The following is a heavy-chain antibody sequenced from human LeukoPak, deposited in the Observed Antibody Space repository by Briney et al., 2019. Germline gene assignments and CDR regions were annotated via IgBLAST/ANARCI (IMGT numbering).Heavy chain of an antibody. CDR3: ARGDPYSSGWQTILDY. V-gene: IGHV4-59*01. CDR1: GGSISSYY. J-gene: IGHJ4*02. Sequence: KPSETLSLTCTVSGGSISSYYWSWIRQPPGKGLEWFGYIYYSGSTNYNPSLKSRVTISVDTSKNQFSLKLSSVTAADTAVYYCARGDPYSSGWQTILDYWGQGTLVTVSS. D-gene: IGHD6-19*01. CDR2: IYYSGST.